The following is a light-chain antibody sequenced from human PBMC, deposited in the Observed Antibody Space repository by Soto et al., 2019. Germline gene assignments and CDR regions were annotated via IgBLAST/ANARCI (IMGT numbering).Light chain of an antibody. CDR2: DVS. V-gene: IGLV2-14*03. CDR3: SSYTTSSTVV. Sequence: QSALTQPASVSGSPGQSITISCTGSSSDVGGYNYVSWYQQHHPGKAPKLMIYDVSNRPSGVYNRFSGSKSGNTASLTISGLQAEDEAYYYCSSYTTSSTVVFGGGTKLTVL. CDR1: SSDVGGYNY. J-gene: IGLJ2*01.